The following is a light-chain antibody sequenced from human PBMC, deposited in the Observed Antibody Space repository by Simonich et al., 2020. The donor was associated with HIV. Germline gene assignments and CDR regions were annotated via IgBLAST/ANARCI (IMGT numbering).Light chain of an antibody. CDR3: CSYAGSYVV. J-gene: IGLJ2*01. CDR2: DVS. Sequence: SALTQPRSVSGSPGQSVTISSTGTSSDVGGYNYISWYQHHPGKVPKLIIYDVSKRPSGVPDRFSGSKSGNTASLTISGLQAEDEADYYCCSYAGSYVVFGGGTKLTVL. CDR1: SSDVGGYNY. V-gene: IGLV2-11*01.